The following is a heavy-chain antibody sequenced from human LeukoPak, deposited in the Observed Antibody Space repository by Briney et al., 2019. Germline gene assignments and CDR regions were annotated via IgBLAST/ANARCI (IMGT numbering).Heavy chain of an antibody. D-gene: IGHD3-16*01. J-gene: IGHJ4*02. CDR3: ARHANAYYSNFDY. CDR2: FYHSGST. Sequence: SETLSLTCAVSGYSISSGYNWGWIRQPPGKGLEWIGNFYHSGSTYYNPSLKSRVIISVDTSKNQFSLKLSSVTAADTAVYFCARHANAYYSNFDYWGQGTLVTVSS. V-gene: IGHV4-38-2*01. CDR1: GYSISSGYN.